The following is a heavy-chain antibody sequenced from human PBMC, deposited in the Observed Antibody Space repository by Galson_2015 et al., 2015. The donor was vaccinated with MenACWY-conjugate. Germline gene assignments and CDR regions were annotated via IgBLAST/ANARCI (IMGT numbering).Heavy chain of an antibody. V-gene: IGHV4-61*08. CDR2: ISYSGRS. CDR1: SGSVNSGDNY. CDR3: ARDFGRGYYYDLDV. D-gene: IGHD1-26*01. Sequence: TLSLTCTVSSGSVNSGDNYWSWIRQTPGKGLEWIGYISYSGRSDYNPSLRNRVTMSVDTSKNQFSLRLSSMTAADTAVYYCARDFGRGYYYDLDVWGQGTTVTVSS. J-gene: IGHJ6*02.